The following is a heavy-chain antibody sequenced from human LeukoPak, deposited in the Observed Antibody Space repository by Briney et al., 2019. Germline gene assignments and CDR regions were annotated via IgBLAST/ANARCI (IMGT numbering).Heavy chain of an antibody. CDR3: ARLTDDVVVPSITYHYFDS. J-gene: IGHJ4*02. D-gene: IGHD2-2*01. Sequence: PSETLSLTCTVSGASISSHYWSWIRQPPGKGLGYIAYIHYSGDTNYNPSLRSRVTISIDTSKNQFSLKLRSVTAADTAVYYCARLTDDVVVPSITYHYFDSWGQGTRVTVSS. V-gene: IGHV4-59*08. CDR1: GASISSHY. CDR2: IHYSGDT.